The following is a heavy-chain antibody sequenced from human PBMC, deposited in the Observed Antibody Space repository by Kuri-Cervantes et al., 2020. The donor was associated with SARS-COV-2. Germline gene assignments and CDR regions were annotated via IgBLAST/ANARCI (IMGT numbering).Heavy chain of an antibody. Sequence: GGSLRLSCAASGFTFSSYSMNWVRQAPGKGLEWVSSISSSSSYIYYADSVKGRFTISRDNAKNSLYLQMNSLRAEDTAVYYCAGDFSRLTMEGVGWGQGTLVTVSS. CDR3: AGDFSRLTMEGVG. V-gene: IGHV3-21*01. CDR2: ISSSSSYI. CDR1: GFTFSSYS. J-gene: IGHJ4*02. D-gene: IGHD3-10*01.